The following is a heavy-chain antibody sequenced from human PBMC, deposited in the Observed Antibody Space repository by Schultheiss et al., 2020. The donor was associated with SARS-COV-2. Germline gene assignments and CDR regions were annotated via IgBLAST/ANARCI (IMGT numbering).Heavy chain of an antibody. Sequence: SVKVSCKASGGTFSSYAISWVRQAPGQGLEWMGGIIPIFGTANYAQKFRGRVTITSDRSVSTAYMELSSLRSEDMVVYYCASLEWERTDAFDIWGQGTMVTVSS. CDR2: IIPIFGTA. V-gene: IGHV1-69*05. CDR3: ASLEWERTDAFDI. CDR1: GGTFSSYA. D-gene: IGHD1-26*01. J-gene: IGHJ3*02.